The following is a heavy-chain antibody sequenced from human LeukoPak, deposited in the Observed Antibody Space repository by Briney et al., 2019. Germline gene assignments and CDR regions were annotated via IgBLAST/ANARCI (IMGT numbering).Heavy chain of an antibody. V-gene: IGHV3-11*04. J-gene: IGHJ4*02. Sequence: KPGGSLRLSCAASGFTFSDYYMSWIRQAPGKGLEWVSYISSSGSTIYYADSVKGRFTISRDNAKNTLYLQMNSLRAEDTAVYFCARERKYDSTFDYWGQGTLVTVSS. CDR1: GFTFSDYY. CDR2: ISSSGSTI. CDR3: ARERKYDSTFDY. D-gene: IGHD1-1*01.